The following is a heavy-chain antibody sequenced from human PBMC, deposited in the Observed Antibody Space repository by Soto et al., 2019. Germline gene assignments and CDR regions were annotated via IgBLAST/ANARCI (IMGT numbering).Heavy chain of an antibody. J-gene: IGHJ3*02. CDR2: IYYSGST. Sequence: QVQLQESGPGLVKPSETLSLTCIVSGGSVSSGSYYWSWIRQPPGMGLEWIGYIYYSGSTNYNPSRQSRVTISIRTSTNQLSLKLSSVTAADTAVYYCARSRYYYDGSGHLAADAFDIWGQGTMVTVSS. CDR3: ARSRYYYDGSGHLAADAFDI. V-gene: IGHV4-61*01. D-gene: IGHD3-22*01. CDR1: GGSVSSGSYY.